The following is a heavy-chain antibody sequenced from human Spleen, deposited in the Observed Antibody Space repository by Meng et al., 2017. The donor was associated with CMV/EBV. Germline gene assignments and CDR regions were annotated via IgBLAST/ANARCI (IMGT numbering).Heavy chain of an antibody. D-gene: IGHD3-10*01. J-gene: IGHJ6*02. Sequence: GESLKISCTASGFTFSDYEMNWVRQAPGKGLEWVSAISGSGGSTYYADSVKGRFTISRDNSKNTLYLQMNSLRAEDTAVYYCAKNINVGFGEYSPTTYYGMDVWGQGTTVTVSS. CDR2: ISGSGGST. CDR1: GFTFSDYE. V-gene: IGHV3-23*01. CDR3: AKNINVGFGEYSPTTYYGMDV.